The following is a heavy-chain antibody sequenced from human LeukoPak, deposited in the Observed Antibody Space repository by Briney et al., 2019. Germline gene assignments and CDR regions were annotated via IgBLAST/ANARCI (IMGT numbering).Heavy chain of an antibody. CDR2: IIPIFGTA. Sequence: SVKVSCKASGGTFSSYAISWVRQAPGQGLEWMGGIIPIFGTANYAQKLQGRVTITADESTSTAYMELSSLRSEDTAVYYCARAYQNYGSGSYPLYFDYWGQGTLVTVSS. D-gene: IGHD3-10*01. CDR1: GGTFSSYA. CDR3: ARAYQNYGSGSYPLYFDY. J-gene: IGHJ4*02. V-gene: IGHV1-69*13.